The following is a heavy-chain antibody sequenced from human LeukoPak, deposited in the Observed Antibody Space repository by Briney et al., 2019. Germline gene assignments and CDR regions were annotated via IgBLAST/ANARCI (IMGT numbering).Heavy chain of an antibody. CDR3: AREPTSGREPTSGRPLDY. CDR2: IYSSGSN. J-gene: IGHJ4*02. Sequence: SETLSLTCTVSGGSISGYFWSWIRQPAGKGLEWIGRIYSSGSNNYNPSLKSRVTMSLDASKNHFSLNLTSVTAADTAVYYCAREPTSGREPTSGRPLDYWGQGTLVTVSS. V-gene: IGHV4-4*07. D-gene: IGHD5-12*01. CDR1: GGSISGYF.